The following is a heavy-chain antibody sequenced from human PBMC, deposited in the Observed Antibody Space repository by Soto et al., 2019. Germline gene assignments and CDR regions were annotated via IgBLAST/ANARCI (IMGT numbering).Heavy chain of an antibody. V-gene: IGHV1-24*01. Sequence: ASVKVSCKVSGYTLTELSMHWVRQAPGKGLEWMGGFDPEDGETIYAQKFQGRVTMTEDTSTDTAYMELSSLRSEDTAVYYCATVLTYYYGSGSSGWFDPWGQGTPVTVSS. J-gene: IGHJ5*02. CDR3: ATVLTYYYGSGSSGWFDP. D-gene: IGHD3-10*01. CDR2: FDPEDGET. CDR1: GYTLTELS.